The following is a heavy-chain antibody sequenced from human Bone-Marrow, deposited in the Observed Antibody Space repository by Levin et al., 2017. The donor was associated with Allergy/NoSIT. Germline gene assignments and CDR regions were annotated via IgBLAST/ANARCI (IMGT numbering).Heavy chain of an antibody. J-gene: IGHJ4*02. D-gene: IGHD5-12*01. V-gene: IGHV1-2*02. CDR1: GYTFTNHY. CDR2: INPNNGDT. CDR3: ARERYTGYVIFDF. Sequence: RASVKVSCKSSGYTFTNHYIHWVRQAPGQGLEWMGWINPNNGDTNFAQKFQGRVTMTRDTSISTAYMDLSRLTSDDTAVYYCARERYTGYVIFDFWGQGTLVTVSS.